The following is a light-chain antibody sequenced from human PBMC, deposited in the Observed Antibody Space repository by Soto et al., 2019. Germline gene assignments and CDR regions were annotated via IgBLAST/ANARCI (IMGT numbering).Light chain of an antibody. CDR1: QSISSW. CDR2: KAS. V-gene: IGKV1-5*03. Sequence: DIQMTQSPSTLSASVGDRVTITCRASQSISSWLAWYQQEPGKAPKLLIYKASSLESGVPSRFSGSGSGTEFTLTNSSLQPDDFATYYCQQGNSFGGTFGQGTKVEIK. CDR3: QQGNSFGGT. J-gene: IGKJ1*01.